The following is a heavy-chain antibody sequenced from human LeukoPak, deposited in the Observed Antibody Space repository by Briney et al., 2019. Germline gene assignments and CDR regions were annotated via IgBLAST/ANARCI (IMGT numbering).Heavy chain of an antibody. CDR1: GFIFSSYW. Sequence: GGSLRLSCAASGFIFSSYWMHWVRQAPGKGLVWVSRINSDGSSTSYADSVKGRFTISRDNAKNTPYLQMNSLRAEDTAVYYCARRVVVPAAPYYFDYWGQGTLVTVSS. CDR2: INSDGSST. CDR3: ARRVVVPAAPYYFDY. J-gene: IGHJ4*02. D-gene: IGHD2-2*01. V-gene: IGHV3-74*01.